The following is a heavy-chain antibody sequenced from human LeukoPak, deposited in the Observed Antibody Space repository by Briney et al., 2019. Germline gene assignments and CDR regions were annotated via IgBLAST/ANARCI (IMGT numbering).Heavy chain of an antibody. V-gene: IGHV3-23*01. D-gene: IGHD6-19*01. Sequence: GGSLRLSCADSGFTFITYGMSWVRQAPGKGPEWVSTVSGASETTYYADSVKGRFTISRDNSKNTLYLQMNSLRAEDTAVYYCAKVIRSSGWYVDYWGQGTLVTVSS. J-gene: IGHJ4*02. CDR3: AKVIRSSGWYVDY. CDR1: GFTFITYG. CDR2: VSGASETT.